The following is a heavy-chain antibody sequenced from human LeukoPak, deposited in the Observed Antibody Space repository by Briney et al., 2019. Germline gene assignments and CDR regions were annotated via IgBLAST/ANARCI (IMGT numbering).Heavy chain of an antibody. J-gene: IGHJ4*02. Sequence: GGSLRLSCAASGFTFSSYAMHWVRQAPGKELEWVAVISYDRSNKYYADSVKGRFTISRDNSKNTLYLQMNSLRAEDTAVYYCARAADYYDSSGYYYFDYWGQGTLVTVSS. D-gene: IGHD3-22*01. CDR2: ISYDRSNK. CDR3: ARAADYYDSSGYYYFDY. CDR1: GFTFSSYA. V-gene: IGHV3-30*04.